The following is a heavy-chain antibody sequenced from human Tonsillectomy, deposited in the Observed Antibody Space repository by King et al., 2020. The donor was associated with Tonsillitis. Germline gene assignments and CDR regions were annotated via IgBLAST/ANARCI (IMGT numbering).Heavy chain of an antibody. CDR2: IYYRGTT. CDR1: GGSMSAYF. CDR3: ARDYGSGSYYKRPLTY. Sequence: VQLQESGPGLVKPSETLSLTCTVSGGSMSAYFWSWIRQPPGKPLEWIGYIYYRGTTKYNASLKSRVTISADTSKNQFSLKLTSVTAADTAVYYCARDYGSGSYYKRPLTYWGQGTLVTVSS. J-gene: IGHJ4*02. D-gene: IGHD3-10*01. V-gene: IGHV4-59*01.